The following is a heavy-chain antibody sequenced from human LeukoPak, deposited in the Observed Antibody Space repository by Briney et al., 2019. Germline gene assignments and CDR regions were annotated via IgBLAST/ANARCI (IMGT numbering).Heavy chain of an antibody. CDR2: ISSSGSTI. CDR1: GFTFSDYY. Sequence: GGSLRLSCAASGFTFSDYYMSWIRQAPGKGLEWVSYISSSGSTIYYADSVKGRFTISRDNAKNSLYLQMNSLRAEDTAVYYCGGALYYYDSSVYSDYGGQGTLVTVSS. V-gene: IGHV3-11*01. CDR3: GGALYYYDSSVYSDY. J-gene: IGHJ4*02. D-gene: IGHD3-22*01.